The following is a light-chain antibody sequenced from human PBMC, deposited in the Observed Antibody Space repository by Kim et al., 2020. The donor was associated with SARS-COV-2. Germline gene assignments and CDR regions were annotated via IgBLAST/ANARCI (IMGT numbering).Light chain of an antibody. CDR2: QDN. CDR1: KLGDKY. Sequence: SCELTQPPSVSVSPGQTARITCSGDKLGDKYACWYQQKSGQSPVLVIYQDNLRPSGIPGRFSGSNSGNKATLTITGTQAIDEAEYYCQAWDSNTAVFGGG. V-gene: IGLV3-1*01. J-gene: IGLJ2*01. CDR3: QAWDSNTAV.